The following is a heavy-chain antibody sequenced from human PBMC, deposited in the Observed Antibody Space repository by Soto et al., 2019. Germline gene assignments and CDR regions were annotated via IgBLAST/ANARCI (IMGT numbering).Heavy chain of an antibody. V-gene: IGHV4-59*08. CDR3: ARQAFGQLHGLVDV. CDR1: GGSITSHY. D-gene: IGHD3-10*01. J-gene: IGHJ6*02. CDR2: INHSGLT. Sequence: QVQLQESGPGLVKPSETLSLTCSVSGGSITSHYCSWFRQPPGKGLEWIGYINHSGLTSYNPSLKSRVTMSVDTSKNQFSLKVNSVTAADTALYYCARQAFGQLHGLVDVWGPGTTVTVSS.